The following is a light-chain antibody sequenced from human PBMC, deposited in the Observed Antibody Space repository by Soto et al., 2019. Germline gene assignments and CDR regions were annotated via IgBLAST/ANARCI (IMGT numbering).Light chain of an antibody. CDR3: QQYHSWLA. V-gene: IGKV3-15*01. J-gene: IGKJ1*01. CDR1: QSVFSS. CDR2: GSA. Sequence: EIVMTQSPATLSVSPGERATLSCRASQSVFSSLAWYQQRPGQAPRLLVYGSATRATGIPDRCSGSGSGTVFTLNISSLQSEDSADYYCQQYHSWLAFGQGTKVEIK.